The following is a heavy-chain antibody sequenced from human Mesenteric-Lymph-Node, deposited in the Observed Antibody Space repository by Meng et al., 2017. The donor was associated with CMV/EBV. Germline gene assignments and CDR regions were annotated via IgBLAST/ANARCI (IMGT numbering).Heavy chain of an antibody. V-gene: IGHV1-2*02. J-gene: IGHJ4*02. CDR3: ARGGLKYIGTFFDQ. Sequence: ASVKVSCKASGYTFTGHYMHWVRQAPGQGLEWMGWLHPNSGATNFAQKFQDRVTMTRDTSISTTYMELSRLRSDDTAVYYCARGGLKYIGTFFDQWGQGTLVTVSS. CDR2: LHPNSGAT. D-gene: IGHD1-26*01. CDR1: GYTFTGHY.